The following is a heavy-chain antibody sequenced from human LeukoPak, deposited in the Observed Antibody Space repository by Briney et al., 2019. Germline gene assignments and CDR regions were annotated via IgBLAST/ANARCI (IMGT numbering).Heavy chain of an antibody. V-gene: IGHV3-48*04. CDR2: ISSSSSTI. CDR1: GFTFSSYT. D-gene: IGHD3-22*01. Sequence: GGSLRLSCAASGFTFSSYTMNWVRQAPGKGLEWVSYISSSSSTIYYADSVKGRFTISRDNAKNSLYLQMSSLRAEDTAVYYCARVRGYDSRDLDYWGQGTLVTVSS. CDR3: ARVRGYDSRDLDY. J-gene: IGHJ4*02.